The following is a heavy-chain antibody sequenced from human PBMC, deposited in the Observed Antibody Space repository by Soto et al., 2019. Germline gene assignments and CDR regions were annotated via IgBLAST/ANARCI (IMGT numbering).Heavy chain of an antibody. CDR1: GYTFSSYG. D-gene: IGHD6-13*01. CDR3: ARAPQTVAGAGIWY. V-gene: IGHV1-18*04. CDR2: ISGYNGDT. J-gene: IGHJ4*02. Sequence: ASVNVSCKASGYTFSSYGISWVRQAPGQGLEWMGWISGYNGDTNYAQKIQGRVTMTTDTSTNTAYMELRSLRSDDTTVYYCARAPQTVAGAGIWYWGQGTLVTVSS.